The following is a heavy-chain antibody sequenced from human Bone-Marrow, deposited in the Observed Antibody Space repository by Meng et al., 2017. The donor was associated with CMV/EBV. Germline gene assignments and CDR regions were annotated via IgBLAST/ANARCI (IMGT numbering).Heavy chain of an antibody. V-gene: IGHV1-46*02. CDR1: GGTFDHYA. CDR2: INPGGVST. J-gene: IGHJ6*02. Sequence: ASVKVSCKASGGTFDHYAISWVRQAPGQGLEWMGIINPGGVSTTYSQKFQGRVTMTSDASTSTVYMELNSLRSDDTAVYYCARGTVGRWGYYYGMDVWGQGTTVTVSS. CDR3: ARGTVGRWGYYYGMDV. D-gene: IGHD4-23*01.